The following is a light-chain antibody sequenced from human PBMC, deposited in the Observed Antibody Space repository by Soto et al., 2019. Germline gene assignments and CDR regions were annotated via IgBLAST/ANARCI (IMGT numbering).Light chain of an antibody. V-gene: IGKV1-5*01. CDR3: QQYNSYSPT. CDR2: DAS. J-gene: IGKJ1*01. Sequence: DIQMTQSPSTLSASVGDRVTITCRARQSISSWLAWYQQKPGKAPKLLIYDASSLESGVPPRFSGSESGTEFTLTISSLQPDDFATYYCQQYNSYSPTFGQGTKVEIK. CDR1: QSISSW.